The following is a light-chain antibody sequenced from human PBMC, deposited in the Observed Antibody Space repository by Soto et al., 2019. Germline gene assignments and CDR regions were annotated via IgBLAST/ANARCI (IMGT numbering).Light chain of an antibody. CDR3: QQYNIWPPYT. CDR1: QSVSSN. V-gene: IGKV3-15*01. J-gene: IGKJ2*01. CDR2: GAS. Sequence: EIVMTQSPATLSVSPGERATLSCRASQSVSSNLAWYQQKPGQAPRLLFYGASTRATGIPARFSGSGSGTEFTLTISSLQSEDFAVYYCQQYNIWPPYTFGQGTKLEIK.